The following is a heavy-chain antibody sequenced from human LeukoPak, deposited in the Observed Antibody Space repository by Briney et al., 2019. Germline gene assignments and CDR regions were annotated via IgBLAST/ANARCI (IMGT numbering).Heavy chain of an antibody. D-gene: IGHD3-22*01. CDR2: IIPIFGTA. CDR1: GGTFSSYA. CDR3: AAGLITMIVVDGDYYYYMDV. V-gene: IGHV1-69*05. Sequence: ASVKVSXKASGGTFSSYAISWVRQAPGQGLEWMGRIIPIFGTANYAQKFQGRVTITTDESTSTAYMELSSLRSEDTAVYYCAAGLITMIVVDGDYYYYMDVWGKGTTVTVSS. J-gene: IGHJ6*03.